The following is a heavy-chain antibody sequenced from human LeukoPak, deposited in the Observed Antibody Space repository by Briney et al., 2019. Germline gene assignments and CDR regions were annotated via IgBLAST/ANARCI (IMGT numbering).Heavy chain of an antibody. Sequence: ASVKVSCKASGYTFTSYYMHWVRQAPGQGLEWMGIINPSGGSTSYAQKFQGRVTMTRDTSTSTVYMELSSLRSEDTAVYYCARDQKSATMVRGVIKNWGQGTLVTASS. CDR2: INPSGGST. CDR3: ARDQKSATMVRGVIKN. D-gene: IGHD3-10*01. CDR1: GYTFTSYY. J-gene: IGHJ4*02. V-gene: IGHV1-46*01.